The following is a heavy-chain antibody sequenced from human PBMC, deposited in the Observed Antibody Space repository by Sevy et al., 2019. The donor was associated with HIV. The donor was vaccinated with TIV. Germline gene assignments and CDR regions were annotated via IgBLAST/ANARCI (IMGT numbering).Heavy chain of an antibody. CDR3: ARESASGTPGGVYYYYYNMDV. CDR2: ISTRSSAI. J-gene: IGHJ6*02. Sequence: GGSLRLSCAASGFTFSSFSMNWVRQAPGKGPEWISYISTRSSAIYYADSLKGRFTISRDNSKNSLYLQMNSLRAEDTAVYYCARESASGTPGGVYYYYYNMDVWGQGTTVTVSS. D-gene: IGHD6-13*01. CDR1: GFTFSSFS. V-gene: IGHV3-48*01.